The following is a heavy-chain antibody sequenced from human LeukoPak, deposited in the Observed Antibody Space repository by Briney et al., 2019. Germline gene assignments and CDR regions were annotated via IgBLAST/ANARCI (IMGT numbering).Heavy chain of an antibody. CDR1: GFTVSNNW. D-gene: IGHD2-2*01. J-gene: IGHJ5*02. CDR3: ARDPSAVRANTYA. Sequence: GGSLRLSCAASGFTVSNNWMNWVRQAPGKGLEWVSLIYSDGSTYYADSVKGRFTISRDHSKNNLYLQMNSLRAEDTAVYYCARDPSAVRANTYAWGEGTLVTVSS. CDR2: IYSDGST. V-gene: IGHV3-66*01.